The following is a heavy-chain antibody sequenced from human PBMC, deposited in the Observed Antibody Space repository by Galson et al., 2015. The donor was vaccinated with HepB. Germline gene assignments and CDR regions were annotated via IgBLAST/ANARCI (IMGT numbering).Heavy chain of an antibody. Sequence: SLRLSCAASGFTFSNDAMSWVRQAPGKGLEWVAFISGSGGTTHYADSVKGRFTISRDNPKNMVFLQMNSLRAEDTAVYFWAKDLAALSGSFDSWGQGTLVTVSS. CDR3: AKDLAALSGSFDS. CDR1: GFTFSNDA. J-gene: IGHJ4*02. CDR2: ISGSGGTT. V-gene: IGHV3-23*01. D-gene: IGHD1-20*01.